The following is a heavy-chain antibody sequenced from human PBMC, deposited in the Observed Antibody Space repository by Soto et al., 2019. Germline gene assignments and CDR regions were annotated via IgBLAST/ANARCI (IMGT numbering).Heavy chain of an antibody. J-gene: IGHJ6*03. CDR2: INANNGNT. CDR1: GYTFTSYG. Sequence: ASVKVSCKASGYTFTSYGISWVRQAPGQGLEWMGWINANNGNTNYAQKLQGRVTMTTNTSTSTAYMELSSLRSDDTAVYYCARGVGYYYYMDVWGKGTTVTVSS. CDR3: ARGVGYYYYMDV. V-gene: IGHV1-18*01.